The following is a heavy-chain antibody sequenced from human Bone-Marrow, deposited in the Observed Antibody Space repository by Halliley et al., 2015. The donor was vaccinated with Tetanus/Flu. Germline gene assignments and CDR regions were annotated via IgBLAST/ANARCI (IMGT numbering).Heavy chain of an antibody. D-gene: IGHD3-10*01. J-gene: IGHJ4*02. CDR3: ARENSFDSGTYFFDY. Sequence: IGDTEARGAINYNPSLPGRVTISVDKSKNQFSLTLRSMPAADTAVYYCARENSFDSGTYFFDYWGLGTLVTVAS. CDR2: TEARGAI. V-gene: IGHV4-4*02.